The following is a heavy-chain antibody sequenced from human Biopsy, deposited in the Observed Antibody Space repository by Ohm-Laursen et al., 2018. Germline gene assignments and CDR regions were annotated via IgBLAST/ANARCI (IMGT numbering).Heavy chain of an antibody. CDR2: INHSGRT. CDR3: VRGVDYYDPYNYYALDV. D-gene: IGHD3-22*01. CDR1: GESFNGYY. V-gene: IGHV4-34*01. J-gene: IGHJ6*02. Sequence: SQTLSLTCAVSGESFNGYYWSWIRQTPGKGLEWIGEINHSGRTNYNPSLKSRVTISVDTSKNQFSLKVRSVTAADTAVYYCVRGVDYYDPYNYYALDVWGQGTTVTASS.